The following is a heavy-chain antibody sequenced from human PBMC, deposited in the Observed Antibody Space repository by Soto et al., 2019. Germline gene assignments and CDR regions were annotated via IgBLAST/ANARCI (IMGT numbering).Heavy chain of an antibody. V-gene: IGHV3-23*01. Sequence: EVQLLESGGGLVQPGGSLRLSCAASGFTFSSYAMSWVRQAPGKGLEWVSAISGSGGSTYYADSVKGRFTISRDNSKNTRYLQMNSLRAEDTAVYYCAKDPPSIVVVPAAISALWGQGTLVTVSS. CDR1: GFTFSSYA. CDR3: AKDPPSIVVVPAAISAL. D-gene: IGHD2-2*01. J-gene: IGHJ4*02. CDR2: ISGSGGST.